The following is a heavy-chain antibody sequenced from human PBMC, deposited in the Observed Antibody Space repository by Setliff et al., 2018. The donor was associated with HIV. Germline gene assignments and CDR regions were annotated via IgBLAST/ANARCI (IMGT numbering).Heavy chain of an antibody. D-gene: IGHD3-3*01. CDR3: ARLRVLQLLGWSNNYYYGLDV. V-gene: IGHV1-3*01. J-gene: IGHJ6*02. CDR2: INAGNDNP. Sequence: ASVKVSCKASGFTFINYAIHWVRQAPGQRLEWLGWINAGNDNPKYSQKFQGRVTITRDTSASTVYMELSSLRSEDTAVYYCARLRVLQLLGWSNNYYYGLDVWGQGTTVTVSS. CDR1: GFTFINYA.